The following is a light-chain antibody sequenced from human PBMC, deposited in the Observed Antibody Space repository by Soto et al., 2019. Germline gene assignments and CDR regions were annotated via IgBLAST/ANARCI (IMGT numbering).Light chain of an antibody. CDR2: DTS. J-gene: IGLJ2*01. V-gene: IGLV7-46*01. Sequence: QAVVTQEPSLTVSPGGTVTLTCGSSTGAVTSYHHPYWFQQKAGQAPRTLIYDTSNKHSWTPARFSGSLLGDKAALTLSGAQPEDEAQYYCLLSYNAARVFGGGTKLTVL. CDR1: TGAVTSYHH. CDR3: LLSYNAARV.